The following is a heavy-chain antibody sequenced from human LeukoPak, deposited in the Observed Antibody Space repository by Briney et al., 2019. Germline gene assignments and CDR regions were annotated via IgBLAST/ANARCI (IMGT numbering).Heavy chain of an antibody. CDR2: INPNSGGT. J-gene: IGHJ4*02. V-gene: IGHV1-2*04. CDR1: GYTFTSYA. Sequence: ASVKVSCKASGYTFTSYAMNWVRQAPGQGLEWMGWINPNSGGTNYAQKFQGWVTMTRDTSISTAYMELSRLRSDDTAVYYCARVIRKNCWAFDYWGQGTLVTVSS. CDR3: ARVIRKNCWAFDY. D-gene: IGHD2-15*01.